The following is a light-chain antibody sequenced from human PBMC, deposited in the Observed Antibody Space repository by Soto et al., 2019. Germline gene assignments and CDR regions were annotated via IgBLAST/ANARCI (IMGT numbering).Light chain of an antibody. J-gene: IGKJ2*01. CDR1: QSVSSN. Sequence: RVMTQSPATLSVSPGERATLSCRASQSVSSNLAWYQQKPGQAPRLLIYGASIRATGVPARFSGSGSGTDFTLTISSLQSEDFAIYYCQQYNNWPSMYTFAQGTKLEIK. V-gene: IGKV3-15*01. CDR3: QQYNNWPSMYT. CDR2: GAS.